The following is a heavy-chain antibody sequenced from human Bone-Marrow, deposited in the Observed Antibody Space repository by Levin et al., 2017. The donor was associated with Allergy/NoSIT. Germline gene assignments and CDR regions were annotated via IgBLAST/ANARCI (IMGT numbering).Heavy chain of an antibody. J-gene: IGHJ4*02. CDR2: ISTGSSYI. CDR3: TKGRTGR. Sequence: GGSLRLSCAASGFTFSSFSMNWVRQAPGKGLEWVAYISTGSSYIVYADSVKGRYTISRDNAKNSLYLQMDSLRVEDTAVYYCTKGRTGRWGQGTLVTVSS. CDR1: GFTFSSFS. D-gene: IGHD3-10*01. V-gene: IGHV3-21*01.